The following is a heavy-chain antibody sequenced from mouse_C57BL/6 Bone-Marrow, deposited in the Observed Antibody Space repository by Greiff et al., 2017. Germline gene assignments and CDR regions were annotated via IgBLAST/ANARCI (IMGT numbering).Heavy chain of an antibody. Sequence: EVQLQESGGGLVQPGGSLKLSCAASGFTFSDYYMYWVRQTPEKRLEWVAYISNGGGSTYYPDTVKGRFTISRDNAKNTLYLQMSRLKSEDTAMYYCARPNYEYFDVWGTGTTVTVSS. V-gene: IGHV5-12*01. D-gene: IGHD2-1*01. CDR3: ARPNYEYFDV. CDR2: ISNGGGST. CDR1: GFTFSDYY. J-gene: IGHJ1*03.